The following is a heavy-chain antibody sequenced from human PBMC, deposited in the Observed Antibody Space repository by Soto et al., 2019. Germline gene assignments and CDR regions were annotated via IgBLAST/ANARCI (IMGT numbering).Heavy chain of an antibody. Sequence: QMQLVQSGPEVKKPGTSVKVSCKASGFTFTSSAVRWVRQARGQRLEWMGWIVVGSGNTNYAQKFQERVTIPRDMXTXTAYMELSSLRSEDTAVYYCAADAEWGYSSSPQFGYWGQGTLVTVSS. J-gene: IGHJ4*02. V-gene: IGHV1-58*01. CDR3: AADAEWGYSSSPQFGY. CDR2: IVVGSGNT. D-gene: IGHD6-6*01. CDR1: GFTFTSSA.